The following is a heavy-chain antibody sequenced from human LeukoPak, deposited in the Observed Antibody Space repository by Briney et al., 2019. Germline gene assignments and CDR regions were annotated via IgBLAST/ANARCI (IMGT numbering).Heavy chain of an antibody. D-gene: IGHD1-1*01. CDR2: IWYDGSNK. CDR3: ARAPGHEGNWFDP. V-gene: IGHV3-33*01. Sequence: GGSLRLSCAASGFTFSSYGMHWVRQAPGKGLEWVAVIWYDGSNKYYADSVKGRFTISRDNSKNTLYLQMNSLRAEDTAVYYCARAPGHEGNWFDPWGQGTLVTVSS. J-gene: IGHJ5*02. CDR1: GFTFSSYG.